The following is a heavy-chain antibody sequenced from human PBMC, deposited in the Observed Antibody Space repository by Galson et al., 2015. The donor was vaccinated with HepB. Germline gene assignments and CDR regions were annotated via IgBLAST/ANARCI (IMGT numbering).Heavy chain of an antibody. CDR2: IIPIFGTA. V-gene: IGHV1-69*06. J-gene: IGHJ4*02. Sequence: SVKVSCKASGGTFSSYAISWVRQAPGQGLEWMGGIIPIFGTANYAQKFQGRVTITADKSTSTAYMELSSLRSEDTAVYYCARGGAARRGGYFDYWGQGTLVTVSS. D-gene: IGHD6-6*01. CDR3: ARGGAARRGGYFDY. CDR1: GGTFSSYA.